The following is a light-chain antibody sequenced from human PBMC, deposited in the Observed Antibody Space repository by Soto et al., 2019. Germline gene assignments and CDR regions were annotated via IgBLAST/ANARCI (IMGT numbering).Light chain of an antibody. CDR1: QSVSSNS. V-gene: IGKV3-20*01. CDR3: HQYGTSLCT. Sequence: EIVLTQSPGTLSLSPGERATLSCRASQSVSSNSLAWYQQRRGQAPRLIIYDASNRATGIPDRFSGSGSGTAFTLTINRLEPEDFAVYYCHQYGTSLCTFGQGTKLEIK. J-gene: IGKJ2*02. CDR2: DAS.